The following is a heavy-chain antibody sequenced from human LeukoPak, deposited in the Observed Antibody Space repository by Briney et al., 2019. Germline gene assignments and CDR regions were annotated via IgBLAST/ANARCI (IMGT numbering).Heavy chain of an antibody. CDR2: INHSGST. D-gene: IGHD6-19*01. Sequence: SETLSLTCAVYGESFSGYYWSWIRQPPGKGLEWIGEINHSGSTNYNPSLKSRVTISVDTSKNQFSLKLSSVTAADTAVYYCARGLTLRIAVAGSYWGQGTLVTVSS. CDR1: GESFSGYY. CDR3: ARGLTLRIAVAGSY. J-gene: IGHJ4*02. V-gene: IGHV4-34*01.